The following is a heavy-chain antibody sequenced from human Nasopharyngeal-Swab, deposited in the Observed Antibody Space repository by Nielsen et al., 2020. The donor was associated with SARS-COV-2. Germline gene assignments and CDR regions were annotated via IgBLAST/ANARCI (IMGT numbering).Heavy chain of an antibody. CDR2: IKSKRDGGTE. Sequence: EGSLRLSCAASGLTLSNAWMSWVRQAPGKGLEWIGRIKSKRDGGTEDYAAPVKGRFTISRDDSENTLYLQMNSLKTEDTAVYYCTTDSYDNRIFDLWGRGSLVTVSS. CDR1: GLTLSNAW. CDR3: TTDSYDNRIFDL. J-gene: IGHJ2*01. V-gene: IGHV3-15*01. D-gene: IGHD3-22*01.